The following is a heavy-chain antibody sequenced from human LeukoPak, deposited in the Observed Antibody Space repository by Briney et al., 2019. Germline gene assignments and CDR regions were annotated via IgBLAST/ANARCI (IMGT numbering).Heavy chain of an antibody. CDR3: ASRSLLWARFDY. V-gene: IGHV4-59*08. J-gene: IGHJ4*02. CDR2: IYYSGST. CDR1: GGSMSPYH. Sequence: NSSETLSLTCTVSGGSMSPYHWGWIRQPPGKGLEWTGYIYYSGSTNYNPSLKSRVTISVDTSKNQFSLKLSSVTAADTAVYYCASRSLLWARFDYWGQGTLVTVSS. D-gene: IGHD3-10*01.